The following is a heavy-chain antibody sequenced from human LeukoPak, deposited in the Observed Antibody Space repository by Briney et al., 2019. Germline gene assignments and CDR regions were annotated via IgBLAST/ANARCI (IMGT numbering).Heavy chain of an antibody. J-gene: IGHJ4*02. Sequence: PGGSLRLSCAASGFTFSGSALHWVRQAPGKGLEWVAVISYDGSNKYYADSVKGRFTISRDNSKNTLYLQMNSLRAEDTAVYYCAKDRLLRFFDYWGQGTLVTVSS. CDR3: AKDRLLRFFDY. D-gene: IGHD4-17*01. V-gene: IGHV3-30*04. CDR1: GFTFSGSA. CDR2: ISYDGSNK.